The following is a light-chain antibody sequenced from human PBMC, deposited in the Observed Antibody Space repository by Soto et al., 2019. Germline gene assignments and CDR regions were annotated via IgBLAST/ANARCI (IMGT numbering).Light chain of an antibody. J-gene: IGKJ4*02. CDR1: QSVAGN. V-gene: IGKV3-15*01. CDR3: RECISWSPGA. Sequence: EIVMTQSPATRSVSPGETATRVCSASQSVAGNLAWYQQKPGQPRRLLLHGVSTRATGVPARFRGSVSKGELRFRVSVLQIQDPALDDCRECISWSPGAFGGGHNV. CDR2: GVS.